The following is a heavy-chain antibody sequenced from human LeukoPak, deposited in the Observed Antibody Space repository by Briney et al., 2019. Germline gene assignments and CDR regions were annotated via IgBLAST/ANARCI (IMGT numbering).Heavy chain of an antibody. CDR2: IYHSGST. V-gene: IGHV4-30-2*01. Sequence: SETLSLTCTVSGGSISSGGYYWSWIRQPPGKGLEWIGYIYHSGSTYYNPSLKSRVTISVDTSKNQFSLKLSSVTAADTAVYYCASAPRGNAFDIWGQGTMVTVSS. CDR1: GGSISSGGYY. CDR3: ASAPRGNAFDI. D-gene: IGHD3-10*01. J-gene: IGHJ3*02.